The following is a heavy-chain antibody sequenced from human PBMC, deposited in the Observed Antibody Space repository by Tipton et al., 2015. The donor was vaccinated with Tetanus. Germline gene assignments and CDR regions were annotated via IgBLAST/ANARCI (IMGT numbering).Heavy chain of an antibody. D-gene: IGHD1-1*01. CDR1: GDYLSDYY. J-gene: IGHJ3*01. CDR2: IHRGGST. Sequence: GLVKPSETLSLTCGVFGDYLSDYYWTWVRQPPGKGLEWIGEIHRGGSTNYNPSLKSRVSMSVDTAKNRFSLTLTSVTAADRAAYYCARRRYTWNRGGFDVWGQGTLVTVSS. V-gene: IGHV4-34*01. CDR3: ARRRYTWNRGGFDV.